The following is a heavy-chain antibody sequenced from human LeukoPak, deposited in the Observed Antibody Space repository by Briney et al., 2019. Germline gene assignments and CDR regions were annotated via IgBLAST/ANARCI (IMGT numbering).Heavy chain of an antibody. CDR1: GFTFGDYA. CDR2: IKQDGSEK. CDR3: ARESYDFWSGYYYYYYMDV. J-gene: IGHJ6*03. D-gene: IGHD3-3*01. Sequence: GGSLRLSCTASGFTFGDYAMTWVRQAPGKGLEWVANIKQDGSEKYYVDSVKGRFTISRDNAKNSLYLQMNSLRAEDTAVYYCARESYDFWSGYYYYYYMDVWGKGTTVTVSS. V-gene: IGHV3-7*01.